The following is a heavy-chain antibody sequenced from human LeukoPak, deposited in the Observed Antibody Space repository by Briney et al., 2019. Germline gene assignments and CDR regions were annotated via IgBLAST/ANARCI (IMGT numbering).Heavy chain of an antibody. CDR3: ARAGSIAAGYNYYYYGMDV. Sequence: ASVKVSCKASGYTFTGYYMHWVRQAPGQGLEWMGWISVYSDNTNYAQNLQGRVTMTTDTYASTAYMELRSLRSGDTAVYYCARAGSIAAGYNYYYYGMDVWGQGTTVTVSS. CDR1: GYTFTGYY. CDR2: ISVYSDNT. D-gene: IGHD6-6*01. V-gene: IGHV1-18*04. J-gene: IGHJ6*02.